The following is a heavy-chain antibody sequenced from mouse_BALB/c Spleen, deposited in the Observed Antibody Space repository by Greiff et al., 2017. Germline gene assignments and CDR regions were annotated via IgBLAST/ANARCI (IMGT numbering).Heavy chain of an antibody. CDR2: ISYSGST. V-gene: IGHV3-2*02. J-gene: IGHJ2*01. CDR1: GYSITSDYA. D-gene: IGHD2-4*01. CDR3: ARSTMNHGGFDY. Sequence: EVQLQESGPGLVKPSQSLSLTCTVTGYSITSDYAWNWIRQFPGNKLEWMGYISYSGSTSYNPSLKSRISITRDTSKNQFFLQLNSVTTEDTATYYCARSTMNHGGFDYWGQGTTLTVSS.